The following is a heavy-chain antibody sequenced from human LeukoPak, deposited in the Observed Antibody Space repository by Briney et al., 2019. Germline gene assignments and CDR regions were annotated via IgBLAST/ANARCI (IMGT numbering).Heavy chain of an antibody. CDR1: GYTLTELS. D-gene: IGHD5-12*01. Sequence: GASVKVSCKVSGYTLTELSMHWVRQAPGKGLEWMGGFDPEDGETIYAQKFQGRVTMTEDTSTDTAYMELSSLRSEDTAVYYCARDKRGYSGLILGYGMDVWGQGTTVTVSS. J-gene: IGHJ6*02. CDR2: FDPEDGET. CDR3: ARDKRGYSGLILGYGMDV. V-gene: IGHV1-24*01.